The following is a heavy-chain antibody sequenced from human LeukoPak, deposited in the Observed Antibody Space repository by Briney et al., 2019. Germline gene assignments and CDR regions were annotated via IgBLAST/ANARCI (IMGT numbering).Heavy chain of an antibody. J-gene: IGHJ4*02. CDR1: GYTFTSYG. CDR3: ATSGWDRYYFDY. V-gene: IGHV1-18*01. CDR2: ISAYNGNT. Sequence: ASVKVSCKASGYTFTSYGISWVRQAPGQGLEWMGWISAYNGNTNHAQKLQGRVTMTTDTSTSAAYMELRSLRSDDTAVYYCATSGWDRYYFDYWGQGTLVTVSS. D-gene: IGHD6-19*01.